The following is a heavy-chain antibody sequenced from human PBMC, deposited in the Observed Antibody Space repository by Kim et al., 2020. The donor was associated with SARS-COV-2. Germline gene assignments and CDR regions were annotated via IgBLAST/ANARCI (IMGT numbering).Heavy chain of an antibody. CDR2: T. D-gene: IGHD6-19*01. V-gene: IGHV4-39*01. CDR3: ARHSSGWSFDY. J-gene: IGHJ4*02. Sequence: TNYNPSLTSRGTISVDTSKNQFALKLSAVTAADRAVYYCARHSSGWSFDYWGQGTLVTVSS.